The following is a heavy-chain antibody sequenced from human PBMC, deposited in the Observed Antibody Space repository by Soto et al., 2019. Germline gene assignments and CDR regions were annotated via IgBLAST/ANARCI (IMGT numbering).Heavy chain of an antibody. V-gene: IGHV4-61*01. Sequence: SETLSLTCTVSGGSVSSGSYYWSWLRQPPGKGLEWIGYIYYSGSTNYNPSLKSRVAISVDTSKNQFSLKLSSVTAADTAVYYCARYFAFLRSSMPYSGVYGMDVQGQGTTVTVSS. D-gene: IGHD3-3*01. CDR1: GGSVSSGSYY. CDR3: ARYFAFLRSSMPYSGVYGMDV. CDR2: IYYSGST. J-gene: IGHJ6*02.